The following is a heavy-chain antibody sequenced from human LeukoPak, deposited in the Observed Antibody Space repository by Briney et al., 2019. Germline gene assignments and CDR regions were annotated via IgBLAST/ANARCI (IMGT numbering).Heavy chain of an antibody. J-gene: IGHJ4*02. CDR3: AGESESSGWYDY. D-gene: IGHD6-19*01. Sequence: GGSLRLSCAAPGFMFHDYAIHWVRQAPGKGLEWVSLISGDGGSTFCADSVKGRFTISRDNSKNSLYLQMNSLRSDDTALYYCAGESESSGWYDYWGQGTLVTVSS. CDR2: ISGDGGST. CDR1: GFMFHDYA. V-gene: IGHV3-43*02.